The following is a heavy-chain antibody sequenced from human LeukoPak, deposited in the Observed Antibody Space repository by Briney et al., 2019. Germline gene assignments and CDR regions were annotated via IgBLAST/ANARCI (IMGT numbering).Heavy chain of an antibody. V-gene: IGHV5-51*01. CDR1: GYSFTNYW. CDR2: IYPGDSDT. Sequence: GGSLKISCKGSGYSFTNYWIGWVRQMPGKGLEWMGIIYPGDSDTRYSPSFQGQVTISADKSISTAYLQWSSLKASDTAMYYCARRYYYGSGSFLYYFDYWGQGTLVTVSS. CDR3: ARRYYYGSGSFLYYFDY. J-gene: IGHJ4*02. D-gene: IGHD3-10*01.